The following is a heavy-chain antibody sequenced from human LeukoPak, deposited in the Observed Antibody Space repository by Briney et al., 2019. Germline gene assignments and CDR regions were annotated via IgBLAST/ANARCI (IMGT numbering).Heavy chain of an antibody. CDR1: GYTFTSYY. J-gene: IGHJ4*02. D-gene: IGHD2-15*01. CDR3: ARDRLKVEPPESYCSGGSCYPTLRY. Sequence: ASVNVSCKASGYTFTSYYMHWVRQAPGQGLEWMGIINPSGGSTSYAQKFQGRVTMTRDTSTSTVYMELSSLRSEDTAVYYCARDRLKVEPPESYCSGGSCYPTLRYWGQGTLVTVSS. CDR2: INPSGGST. V-gene: IGHV1-46*01.